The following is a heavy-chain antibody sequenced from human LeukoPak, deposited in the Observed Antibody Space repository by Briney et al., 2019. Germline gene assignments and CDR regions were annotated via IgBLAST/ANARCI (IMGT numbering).Heavy chain of an antibody. CDR1: GFTFSTYG. V-gene: IGHV3-30*03. CDR2: ISHDGSHK. J-gene: IGHJ4*01. Sequence: GGSLRLSCAASGFTFSTYGMHWVRQAPGKGLEWVAVISHDGSHKYYADSVRDRFTISRDNSKNTLYLQVNSLKTEDTAVYYCTTDKGYYFDYSGQGTLVTVSS. CDR3: TTDKGYYFDY.